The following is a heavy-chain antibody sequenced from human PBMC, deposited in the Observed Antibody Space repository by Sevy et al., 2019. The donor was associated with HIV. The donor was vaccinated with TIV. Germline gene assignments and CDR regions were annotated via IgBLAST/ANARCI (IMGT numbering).Heavy chain of an antibody. CDR3: TSVGYSSSWYVGASAEYFQH. CDR2: IKSKTDGGTT. V-gene: IGHV3-15*01. CDR1: GFTFSNAW. J-gene: IGHJ1*01. Sequence: GGSLRLSCAASGFTFSNAWMSWVRQAPGKGLEWVGRIKSKTDGGTTDYAAPAKGRFTISRDDSKNTLYLQMNSLKTEDTAVYYCTSVGYSSSWYVGASAEYFQHWGQGTLVTVSS. D-gene: IGHD6-13*01.